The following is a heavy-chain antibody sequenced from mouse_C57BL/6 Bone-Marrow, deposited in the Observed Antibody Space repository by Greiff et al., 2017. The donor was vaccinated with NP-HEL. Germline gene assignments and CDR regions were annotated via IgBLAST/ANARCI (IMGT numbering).Heavy chain of an antibody. CDR3: ARRTTVVEYFDV. CDR1: GYAFSSSW. J-gene: IGHJ1*03. CDR2: IYPGDGDT. V-gene: IGHV1-82*01. D-gene: IGHD1-1*01. Sequence: QVHVKQSGPELVKPGASVKISCKASGYAFSSSWMNWVKQRPGKGLEWIGRIYPGDGDTNYNGKFKGKATLTADKSSSTAYMQLSSLTSEDSAVYFCARRTTVVEYFDVWGTGTTVTVSS.